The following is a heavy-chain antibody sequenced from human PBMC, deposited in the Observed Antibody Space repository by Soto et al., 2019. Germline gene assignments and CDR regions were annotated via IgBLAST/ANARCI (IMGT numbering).Heavy chain of an antibody. Sequence: SGPTLVNPTETLTLTCTFSGFSLTSPGMCVSWIRQSPGKALEWLALIERDDDDKYYSTSLKTRLTISKDTRKNQVVLTMANMEPADTATYYCARAIRGPRRFNGMDVWGQGTTVTVSS. D-gene: IGHD2-2*02. CDR3: ARAIRGPRRFNGMDV. J-gene: IGHJ6*02. CDR2: IERDDDDK. CDR1: GFSLTSPGMC. V-gene: IGHV2-70*13.